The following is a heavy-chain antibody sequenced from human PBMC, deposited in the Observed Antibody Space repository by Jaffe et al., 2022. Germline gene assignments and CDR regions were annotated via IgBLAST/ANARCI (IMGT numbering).Heavy chain of an antibody. CDR1: GFTFDDYA. CDR3: AKDISYYYGSGSYYDY. D-gene: IGHD3-10*01. Sequence: EVQLVESGGVVVQPGGSLRLSCAASGFTFDDYAMHWVRQAPGKGLEWVSLISWDGGSTYYADSVKGRFTISRDNSKNSLYLQMNSLRAEDTALYYCAKDISYYYGSGSYYDYWGQGTLVTVSS. J-gene: IGHJ4*02. CDR2: ISWDGGST. V-gene: IGHV3-43D*04.